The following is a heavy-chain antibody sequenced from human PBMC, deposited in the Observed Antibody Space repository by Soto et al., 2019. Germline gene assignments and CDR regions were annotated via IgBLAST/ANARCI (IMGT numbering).Heavy chain of an antibody. J-gene: IGHJ6*02. CDR2: INHSGST. CDR1: GGSFSGYY. D-gene: IGHD4-4*01. V-gene: IGHV4-34*01. CDR3: ARDTTVTGYYYYYGMDV. Sequence: NPSETLSLTCAVYGGSFSGYYWSWIRQPPGKGLEWIGEINHSGSTNYNPSLKSRVTISVDTSKNQFSLKLSSVTAADTAVYYCARDTTVTGYYYYYGMDVWGQGTTVTVS.